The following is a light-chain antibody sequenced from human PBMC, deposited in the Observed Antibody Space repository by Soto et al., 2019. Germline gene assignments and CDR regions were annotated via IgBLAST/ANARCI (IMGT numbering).Light chain of an antibody. CDR3: QSADGSDTFV. CDR2: KDS. Sequence: YELTQPPSVSVSPGQTARITCSGDALPKQYAYWYQKRPGQAPVLVIYKDSERPSGIPERFSGSSSGTTVTLTISGVQAEDEADYYCQSADGSDTFVFGTGTKVTVL. CDR1: ALPKQY. V-gene: IGLV3-25*03. J-gene: IGLJ1*01.